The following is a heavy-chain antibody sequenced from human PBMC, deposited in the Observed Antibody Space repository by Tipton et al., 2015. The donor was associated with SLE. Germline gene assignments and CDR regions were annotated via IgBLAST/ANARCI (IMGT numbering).Heavy chain of an antibody. J-gene: IGHJ4*02. CDR1: GFTFSEFY. CDR3: ARGRFPDY. D-gene: IGHD2-21*01. V-gene: IGHV3-23*01. Sequence: SLRLSCTASGFTFSEFYMSWVRQAPGTGLEWVSGISGSGDGAFYADSVKGRFTISRDNSRNTVYLQMNSLRADDTAVYYCARGRFPDYWGQGTLVTVSS. CDR2: ISGSGDGA.